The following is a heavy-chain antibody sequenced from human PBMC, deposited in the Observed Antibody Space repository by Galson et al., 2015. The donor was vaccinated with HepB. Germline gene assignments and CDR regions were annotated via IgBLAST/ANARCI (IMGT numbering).Heavy chain of an antibody. J-gene: IGHJ4*02. Sequence: SVKVSCKASGYTFTSYAISWVRQAPGRGLEWMGWISVYNGNTNYAQKIQGRLTMTTDTSTSTAYMELRSLRSDDTAVYFCARDHPVYGGYEIDYWGQGTLVLVSS. CDR3: ARDHPVYGGYEIDY. D-gene: IGHD5-12*01. V-gene: IGHV1-18*04. CDR1: GYTFTSYA. CDR2: ISVYNGNT.